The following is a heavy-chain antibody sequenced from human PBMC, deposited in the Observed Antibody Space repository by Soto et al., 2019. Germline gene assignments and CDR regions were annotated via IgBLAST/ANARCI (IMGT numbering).Heavy chain of an antibody. CDR1: GYTFTGYY. CDR2: INPNSGGT. V-gene: IGHV1-2*04. CDR3: ARGGEALVVPAAMWSGWFDP. J-gene: IGHJ5*02. Sequence: ASVKVSCKASGYTFTGYYMHWVRQAPGQGLEWMGWINPNSGGTNYAQKFQGWVTMTRDTSISTAYMELSRLRSDDTAVYYCARGGEALVVPAAMWSGWFDPWGQGTLVTVSS. D-gene: IGHD2-2*01.